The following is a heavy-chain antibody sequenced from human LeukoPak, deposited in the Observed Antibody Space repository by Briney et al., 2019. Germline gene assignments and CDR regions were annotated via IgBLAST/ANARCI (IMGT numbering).Heavy chain of an antibody. J-gene: IGHJ4*02. CDR2: IYYSGST. Sequence: SETLSLTCTVSGGSISSYYWSWIRQPPGKGLEWIGYIYYSGSTNYNPSLKSRVTMSVDTSKNQFSLKLSSVTAADTAVYYCARDERDTAMALWGQGTLVTVSS. V-gene: IGHV4-59*12. CDR3: ARDERDTAMAL. CDR1: GGSISSYY. D-gene: IGHD5-18*01.